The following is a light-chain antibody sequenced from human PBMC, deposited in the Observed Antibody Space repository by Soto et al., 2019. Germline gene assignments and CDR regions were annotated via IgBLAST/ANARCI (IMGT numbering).Light chain of an antibody. Sequence: EVVMTQSPLSLPVTIGQPASIPCRSSQSLLYSDGNTYLIWYQQRPGRSPRRLVYSVSNRDSGVQDRFSGSGSGTDFTLKIDRVEAEDVGVYYCMQGTYWPYTFGQGTKLEI. J-gene: IGKJ2*01. V-gene: IGKV2-30*01. CDR2: SVS. CDR1: QSLLYSDGNTY. CDR3: MQGTYWPYT.